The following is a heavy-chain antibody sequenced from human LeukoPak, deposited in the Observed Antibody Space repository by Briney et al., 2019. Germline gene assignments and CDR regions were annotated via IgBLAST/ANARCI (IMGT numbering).Heavy chain of an antibody. D-gene: IGHD6-13*01. V-gene: IGHV4-4*02. CDR1: GGSISSSNW. CDR3: AIDSKTAGGAEYFQH. J-gene: IGHJ1*01. CDR2: IYHSGST. Sequence: SETLSLTCAVSGGSISSSNWWSWVRPPPGKGLEWIGEIYHSGSTNYNPSLKSRVTISVDKSKNQFSLKLSSVTAADTAVYYCAIDSKTAGGAEYFQHWGQGTLVTVSS.